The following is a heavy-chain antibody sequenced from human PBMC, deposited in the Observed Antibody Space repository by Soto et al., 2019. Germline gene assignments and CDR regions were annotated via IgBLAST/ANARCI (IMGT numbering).Heavy chain of an antibody. V-gene: IGHV4-4*02. CDR3: ARGTVTTSAFDI. Sequence: SVTMSLPCVVSGGSISSTNWWSWVRQPPGKGLEWIGEIYHSGSTNYNPSLKSRVTISVDKSKNQFSLKLGSVTAADTAVYYCARGTVTTSAFDIWGQGTMVTVSS. CDR2: IYHSGST. CDR1: GGSISSTNW. D-gene: IGHD4-17*01. J-gene: IGHJ3*02.